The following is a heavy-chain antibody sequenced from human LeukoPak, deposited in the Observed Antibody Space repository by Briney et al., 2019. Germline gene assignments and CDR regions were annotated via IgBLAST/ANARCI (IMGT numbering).Heavy chain of an antibody. CDR1: GGSVSSGSYY. V-gene: IGHV4-61*01. J-gene: IGHJ3*02. CDR3: TRDGKYPAAFDI. Sequence: SETLSLTCTVSGGSVSSGSYYWSWIRQPPGKGLEWIGYIYYSGSTNYNPSLESRVTISVDTSKNQFSLKLSSVTAADTAVYYCTRDGKYPAAFDIWGQGTMVTVSS. CDR2: IYYSGST. D-gene: IGHD1-1*01.